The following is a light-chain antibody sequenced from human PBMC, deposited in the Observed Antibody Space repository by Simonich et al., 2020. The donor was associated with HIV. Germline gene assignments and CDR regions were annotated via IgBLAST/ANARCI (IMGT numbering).Light chain of an antibody. Sequence: DIVMTQSPDSLAVSLGERATINCKSSQSLLYSPSNKNYLAWYQQRPGQPPKLLISWASTRESGVPDRFSGSGSGTDFTLTISSLQAEDVAVYYCQQYYSFPFTFGPGTKVDIK. CDR2: WAS. CDR1: QSLLYSPSNKNY. J-gene: IGKJ3*01. V-gene: IGKV4-1*01. CDR3: QQYYSFPFT.